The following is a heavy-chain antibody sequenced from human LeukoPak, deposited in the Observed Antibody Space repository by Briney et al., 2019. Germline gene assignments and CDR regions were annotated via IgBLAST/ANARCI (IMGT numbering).Heavy chain of an antibody. CDR2: ISAYNNST. D-gene: IGHD3-22*01. CDR1: GYTFTSYG. Sequence: ASVKVSCKASGYTFTSYGISWVRQAPGQGLEWMGWISAYNNSTIYAQNLQGRLTMTTDTSTSTAYMELRSLRSDDTAMYYCAREGHDTSGYYYPNWFDSWGQGTLVAVSS. CDR3: AREGHDTSGYYYPNWFDS. J-gene: IGHJ5*01. V-gene: IGHV1-18*01.